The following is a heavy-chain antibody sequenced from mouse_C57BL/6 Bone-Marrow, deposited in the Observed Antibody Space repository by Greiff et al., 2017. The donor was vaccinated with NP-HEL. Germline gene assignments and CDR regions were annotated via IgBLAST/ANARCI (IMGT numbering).Heavy chain of an antibody. D-gene: IGHD1-2*01. CDR2: ISSGGDYI. CDR1: GFTFSSYA. V-gene: IGHV5-9-1*02. J-gene: IGHJ4*01. Sequence: DVMLVESGEGLVKPGGSLKLSCAASGFTFSSYAMSWVRQTPEKRLEWVAYISSGGDYIYYADTVKGRFTISRDNARNTLYLQMSSLKSEDTAMYYCTRDPFQLLRLYAMDYWGQGTSVTVSS. CDR3: TRDPFQLLRLYAMDY.